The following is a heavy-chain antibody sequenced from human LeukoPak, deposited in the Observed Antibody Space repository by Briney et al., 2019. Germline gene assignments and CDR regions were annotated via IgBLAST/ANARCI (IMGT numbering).Heavy chain of an antibody. V-gene: IGHV3-23*01. Sequence: PGGSLRLSCAASGFTFSSYATNWVRQAPGKGLEWVSTFSGSGDTTYYADSVKGRFAISTDNSKNTLYLQMDSLRAEDTAVYYCAKSYSSGWFGLYFDSWGQGSLVTVSS. D-gene: IGHD6-19*01. J-gene: IGHJ4*02. CDR1: GFTFSSYA. CDR2: FSGSGDTT. CDR3: AKSYSSGWFGLYFDS.